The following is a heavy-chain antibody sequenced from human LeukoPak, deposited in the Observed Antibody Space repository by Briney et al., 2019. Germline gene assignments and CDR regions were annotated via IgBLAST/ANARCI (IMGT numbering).Heavy chain of an antibody. J-gene: IGHJ6*03. V-gene: IGHV4-34*01. CDR1: GGSFSGYY. CDR3: ARVAGDYYYYYMDV. CDR2: INHSGST. D-gene: IGHD2-15*01. Sequence: SETLSLTCAVYGGSFSGYYWSWIRQPPGKGLEWIGEINHSGSTNYHPSLKSRVTISVDTSKNQFSLKLSSVTAADTAVYYCARVAGDYYYYYMDVWGKGTTVTVSS.